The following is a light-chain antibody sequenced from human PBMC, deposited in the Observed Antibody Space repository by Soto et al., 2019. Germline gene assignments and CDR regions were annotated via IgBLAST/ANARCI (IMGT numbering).Light chain of an antibody. J-gene: IGKJ2*01. V-gene: IGKV3-20*01. Sequence: EIVLTQSPGTLSLSPGERATLSCRASQSVSSSYLAGYQQKPGQAPRLLIYVASSRATGIPDRFSGSGSGTDFTLTISRLEPEDFAVYYCQQYGSSPLYTFGQGTKLEIK. CDR1: QSVSSSY. CDR3: QQYGSSPLYT. CDR2: VAS.